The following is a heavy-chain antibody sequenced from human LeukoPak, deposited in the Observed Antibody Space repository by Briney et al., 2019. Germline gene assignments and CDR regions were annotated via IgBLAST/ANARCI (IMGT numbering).Heavy chain of an antibody. CDR3: ARDRITIFGVVES. J-gene: IGHJ4*02. D-gene: IGHD3-3*01. Sequence: GGSLRLSCAASGFTFTSYTINWVRQAPGRGLAWVSSISSSSNYIYYADSVKGRFTISRDNAKNSLYLQMNSLRAEDTAVYYCARDRITIFGVVESWGQGTLVTVSS. CDR1: GFTFTSYT. CDR2: ISSSSNYI. V-gene: IGHV3-21*01.